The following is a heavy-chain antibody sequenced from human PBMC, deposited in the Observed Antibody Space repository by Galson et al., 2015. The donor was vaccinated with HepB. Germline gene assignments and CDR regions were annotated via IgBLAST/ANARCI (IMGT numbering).Heavy chain of an antibody. CDR2: IRSKAYGGTT. D-gene: IGHD3-22*01. V-gene: IGHV3-49*03. CDR3: TRRRYYDSSGYYSY. CDR1: GFTFGDYA. J-gene: IGHJ4*02. Sequence: SLRLSCAASGFTFGDYAMSWFRQAPGKGLEWVGFIRSKAYGGTTEYAASVKGRFTISRDDSKSIAYLQMNSLKTEDTAVYYCTRRRYYDSSGYYSYWGQGTLVTVSS.